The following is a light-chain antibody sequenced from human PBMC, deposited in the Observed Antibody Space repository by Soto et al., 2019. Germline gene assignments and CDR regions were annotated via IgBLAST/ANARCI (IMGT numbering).Light chain of an antibody. Sequence: AIQVTQSPSSLSASVGDRVTITCRASQGIRNELSWYQQKPGKAPKFLIFAASNLQSGVPSRFSGSGSGTDFTLTISSLQPEDFATYFYLQDDDYPFTFGGGTKVEIK. CDR1: QGIRNE. CDR3: LQDDDYPFT. J-gene: IGKJ4*01. CDR2: AAS. V-gene: IGKV1-6*01.